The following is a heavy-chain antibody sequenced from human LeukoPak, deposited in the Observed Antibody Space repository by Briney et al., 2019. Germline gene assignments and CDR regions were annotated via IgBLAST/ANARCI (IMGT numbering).Heavy chain of an antibody. CDR3: ARVAGGDYDYYFDY. CDR2: INWNGGST. V-gene: IGHV3-20*04. J-gene: IGHJ4*02. CDR1: GFTFSSYW. D-gene: IGHD4-17*01. Sequence: GGSLRLSCAASGFTFSSYWMHWVRQAPGKGLEWVSGINWNGGSTGYADSVKGRFTISRGNAKNSLYLQMNSLRAEDTALYYCARVAGGDYDYYFDYWGQGTLVTVSS.